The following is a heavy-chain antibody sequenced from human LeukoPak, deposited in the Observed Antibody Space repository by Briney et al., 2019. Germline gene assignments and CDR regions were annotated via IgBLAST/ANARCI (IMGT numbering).Heavy chain of an antibody. J-gene: IGHJ4*02. D-gene: IGHD5-12*01. CDR2: ISGSGGST. CDR3: AKAGIVATRVIVYYFDY. CDR1: GFTFSSYA. Sequence: GGSLRLSCAASGFTFSSYAMSWVRQAPGKGLEWVSAISGSGGSTYYADSVKGRFTISRDNSKNTLYLQMNSLRAEDTAVYYCAKAGIVATRVIVYYFDYWGQGTLVTISS. V-gene: IGHV3-23*01.